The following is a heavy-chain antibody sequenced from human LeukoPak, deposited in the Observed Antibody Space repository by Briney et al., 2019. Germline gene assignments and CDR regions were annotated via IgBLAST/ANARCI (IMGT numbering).Heavy chain of an antibody. J-gene: IGHJ6*03. D-gene: IGHD6-13*01. CDR2: IIPIFGTA. CDR1: GGTFSSYA. CDR3: ARGSMAAAGTGPDYYYYYMDV. Sequence: SVKVSCKASGGTFSSYAISWVRQAPGQGLEWMGGIIPIFGTANYAQKFQGRVTITTDESTSTAYMELSSLRSEDTAVYYCARGSMAAAGTGPDYYYYYMDVWGKGTTVTVSS. V-gene: IGHV1-69*05.